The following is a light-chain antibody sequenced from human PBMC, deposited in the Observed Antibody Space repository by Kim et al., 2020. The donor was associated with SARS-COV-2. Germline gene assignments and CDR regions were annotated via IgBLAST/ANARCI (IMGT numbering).Light chain of an antibody. CDR3: QQSNSNTAFT. CDR1: QVISSY. J-gene: IGKJ4*01. Sequence: IQLTQSPYSLSSSLGDRVTITCRASQVISSYLSWYQQKPGKDPTLLIYAASTLKSGVPSRFSGSGAGTDFTLTISSLQPEDFATYYCQQSNSNTAFTFGAGTKVDIK. CDR2: AAS. V-gene: IGKV1-9*01.